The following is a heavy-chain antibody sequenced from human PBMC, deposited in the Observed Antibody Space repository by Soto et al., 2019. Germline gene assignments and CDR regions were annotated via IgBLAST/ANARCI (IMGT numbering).Heavy chain of an antibody. CDR3: AAGDYYDSSGCYYKAFDI. Sequence: SVKVSCKASGFTFTSSAVQWVRQARGQRLEWIGWIVVGSGNTNYAQKFQERVTITRDMSTSTAYMELSSLRSEDTAVYYCAAGDYYDSSGCYYKAFDIWGQGTMVTVSS. D-gene: IGHD3-22*01. CDR1: GFTFTSSA. J-gene: IGHJ3*02. CDR2: IVVGSGNT. V-gene: IGHV1-58*01.